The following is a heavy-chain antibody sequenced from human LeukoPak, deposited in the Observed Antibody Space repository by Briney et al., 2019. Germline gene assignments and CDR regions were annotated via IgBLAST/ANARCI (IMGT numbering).Heavy chain of an antibody. V-gene: IGHV4-59*02. J-gene: IGHJ3*02. Sequence: PSETLSLTCAVSGGSVTTYHWTWIRQPPGKGLEWIGHIHYSGGADYNPSLKSRVSMSLDTSKNHFSLRLTSVTAADTGVYFCARAVGAASHIWGQGTMVSVSS. CDR1: GGSVTTYH. D-gene: IGHD3-16*01. CDR3: ARAVGAASHI. CDR2: IHYSGGA.